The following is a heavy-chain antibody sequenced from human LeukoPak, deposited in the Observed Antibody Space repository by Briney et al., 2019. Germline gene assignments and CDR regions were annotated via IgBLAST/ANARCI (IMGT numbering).Heavy chain of an antibody. V-gene: IGHV3-53*01. J-gene: IGHJ3*02. D-gene: IGHD4/OR15-4a*01. CDR3: ARALGAGAFDI. Sequence: GGSLRLSCAASGFTVSSNYMSWVRQAPGKGLEWVSVIYSGGSTYYADSVKGRFTISRDNSRNTLYLQMNSLRAEDTAVYYCARALGAGAFDIWGQGTMVTVSS. CDR2: IYSGGST. CDR1: GFTVSSNY.